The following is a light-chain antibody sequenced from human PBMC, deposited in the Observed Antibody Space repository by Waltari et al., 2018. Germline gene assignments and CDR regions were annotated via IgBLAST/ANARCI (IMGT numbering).Light chain of an antibody. J-gene: IGKJ2*01. CDR3: HLRTDWPPRYT. CDR1: QSVSGH. CDR2: DTS. Sequence: DIVLTQSPATLSLSPGERATLSCRASQSVSGHLAWYQQKPGQAPVLLIYDTSNRATGIPARFSGGGYGTDFTLSISRLEPEDFALYFCHLRTDWPPRYTFGQGTKLEIK. V-gene: IGKV3-11*01.